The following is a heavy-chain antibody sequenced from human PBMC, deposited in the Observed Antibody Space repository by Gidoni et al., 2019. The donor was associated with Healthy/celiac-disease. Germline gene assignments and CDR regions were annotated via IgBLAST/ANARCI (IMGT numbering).Heavy chain of an antibody. V-gene: IGHV5-10-1*03. J-gene: IGHJ4*02. Sequence: EVQLVQSGAEVKKPGESLRISCKGSGYSFTSYWISWVRQMPGKGLEWMGRIDPSDSYTNYSPSFQGHVTISADKSISTAYLQWSSLKASDTAMYYCARHLPYSSSWSPFDYWGQGTLVTVSS. CDR3: ARHLPYSSSWSPFDY. D-gene: IGHD6-13*01. CDR1: GYSFTSYW. CDR2: IDPSDSYT.